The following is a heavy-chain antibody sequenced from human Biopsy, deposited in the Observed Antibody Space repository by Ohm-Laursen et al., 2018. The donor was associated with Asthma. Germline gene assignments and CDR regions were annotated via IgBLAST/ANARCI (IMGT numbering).Heavy chain of an antibody. D-gene: IGHD3-22*01. CDR1: GASITSSAYY. CDR3: VRHQYSSSWSTFDY. Sequence: VTLSLTCTVSGASITSSAYYWGWIRQPPGKGMEWIGSMYHSGSPYYHPSLKSRATISVDTSKNQLSLKMSSVTAADTAVYFCVRHQYSSSWSTFDYWGQGALVTVSS. CDR2: MYHSGSP. V-gene: IGHV4-39*01. J-gene: IGHJ4*02.